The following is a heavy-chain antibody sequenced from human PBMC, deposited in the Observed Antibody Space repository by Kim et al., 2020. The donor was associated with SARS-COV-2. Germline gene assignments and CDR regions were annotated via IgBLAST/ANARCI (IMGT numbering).Heavy chain of an antibody. J-gene: IGHJ6*03. V-gene: IGHV3-7*01. CDR2: IKQDGSEK. CDR3: ARERVQLWLRYYMDV. D-gene: IGHD5-18*01. Sequence: GGSLRLSCAASGFTFSSYWMSWVRQAPGKGLEWVANIKQDGSEKYYVDSVKGRFTISRDNAKNSLYLQMNSLRAEDTAVYYCARERVQLWLRYYMDVWGKGTTVTVSS. CDR1: GFTFSSYW.